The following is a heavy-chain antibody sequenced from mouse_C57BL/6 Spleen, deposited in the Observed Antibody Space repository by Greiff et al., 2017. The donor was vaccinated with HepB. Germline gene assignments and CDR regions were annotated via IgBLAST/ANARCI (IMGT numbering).Heavy chain of an antibody. D-gene: IGHD1-1*01. Sequence: DVQLVESGAELVKPGASVKLSCTASGFNIKDYYMHWVKQRTEQGLEWIGRIDPEDGETKYAPKFQGKATITADTSSNTAYLQLSSLTSEDTAVYYCARSYYYGSSYWYFDVWGTGTTVTVSS. CDR3: ARSYYYGSSYWYFDV. CDR1: GFNIKDYY. J-gene: IGHJ1*03. V-gene: IGHV14-2*01. CDR2: IDPEDGET.